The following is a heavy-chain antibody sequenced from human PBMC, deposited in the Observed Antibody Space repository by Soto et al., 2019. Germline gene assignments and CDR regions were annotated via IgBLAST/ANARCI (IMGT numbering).Heavy chain of an antibody. D-gene: IGHD5-18*01. Sequence: VQLLESVGGLVQPGGSLRLSCAASGSTFSNYAMIWVRQAPGKGLAWVSASGGSDGSTYSTDSVKGRFTISRDNSKKWLDLQLNSLRADDTAVFVCAEGPAPYSYGYYYFDYWGQGSLVAVSS. CDR1: GSTFSNYA. CDR3: AEGPAPYSYGYYYFDY. CDR2: SGGSDGST. V-gene: IGHV3-23*01. J-gene: IGHJ4*02.